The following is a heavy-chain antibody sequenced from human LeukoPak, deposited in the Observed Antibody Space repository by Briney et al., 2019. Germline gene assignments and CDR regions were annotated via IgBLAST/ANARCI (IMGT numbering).Heavy chain of an antibody. J-gene: IGHJ5*02. V-gene: IGHV1-69*13. D-gene: IGHD2-21*02. CDR2: IIPIFGTA. CDR3: AREQAYCGGDCYSFWFDP. Sequence: ASVKVSCKASGGTFSSYAISWVRQAPGQGLEWMGGIIPIFGTANYAQKFQGRVTITADEFTSTAYMELSSLRSEDTAVYYCAREQAYCGGDCYSFWFDPWGQGTLVTVSS. CDR1: GGTFSSYA.